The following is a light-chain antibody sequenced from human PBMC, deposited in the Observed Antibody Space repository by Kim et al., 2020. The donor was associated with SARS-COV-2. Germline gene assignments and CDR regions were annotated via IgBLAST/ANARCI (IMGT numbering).Light chain of an antibody. V-gene: IGKV1-5*03. CDR2: KAS. CDR1: QSFNNW. J-gene: IGKJ1*01. Sequence: DIQMTQFPSTLSGSVGDRVTITCRASQSFNNWLAWYQQKPGKAPTRLIYKASSLKSGVSSRFSGSGSGTEFTLTISSLQPDDAATYFCQQYSRYSRTFGQGTKVDIK. CDR3: QQYSRYSRT.